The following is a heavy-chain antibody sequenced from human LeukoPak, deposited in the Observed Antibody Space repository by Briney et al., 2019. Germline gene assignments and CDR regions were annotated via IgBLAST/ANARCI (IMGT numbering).Heavy chain of an antibody. Sequence: PSETLSLTCAVYGGSFSGYYWSWIRQPPGKGLEWIGEINHSGSTNYNPSLKSRVTISVDTSKNQFSLKLSSVTAADTAVYYCGGGPWYYYMDVWGKGTTVTVSS. J-gene: IGHJ6*03. CDR2: INHSGST. CDR1: GGSFSGYY. CDR3: GGGPWYYYMDV. V-gene: IGHV4-34*01.